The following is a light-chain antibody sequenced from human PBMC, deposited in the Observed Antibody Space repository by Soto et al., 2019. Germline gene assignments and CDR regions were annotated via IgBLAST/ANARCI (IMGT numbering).Light chain of an antibody. Sequence: EIVLTQSPGTLSLSPVERATLSFRASQSLTGTYLAWYQQKPGQAPRLLIYGASSRATGVPDRFSGSGSGTDFTLTINGLQAEDVAVYYCQQYYSLWTFGQGTKVDIK. CDR3: QQYYSLWT. J-gene: IGKJ1*01. CDR1: QSLTGTY. CDR2: GAS. V-gene: IGKV3-20*01.